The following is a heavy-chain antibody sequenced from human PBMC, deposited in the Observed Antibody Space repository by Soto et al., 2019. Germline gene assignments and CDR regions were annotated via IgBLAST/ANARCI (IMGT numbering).Heavy chain of an antibody. D-gene: IGHD4-17*01. CDR1: GFTFSSYA. J-gene: IGHJ4*02. V-gene: IGHV3-23*01. Sequence: AGGSLRLSCAASGFTFSSYAMSWVRQAPGKGLEWVSAISGSGGSTYYADSVKGRFTISRDNSKNTLYLQMNSLRAEDTAVYYCAKPRPHDYGELLYYFDYWGQGTLVTVSS. CDR2: ISGSGGST. CDR3: AKPRPHDYGELLYYFDY.